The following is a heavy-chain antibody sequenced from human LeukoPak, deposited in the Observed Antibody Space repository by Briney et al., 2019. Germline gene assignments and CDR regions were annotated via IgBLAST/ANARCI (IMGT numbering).Heavy chain of an antibody. D-gene: IGHD3-10*01. V-gene: IGHV3-48*03. Sequence: GGSLRLSCAASGFTFSGYEMNWVRQAPGKGLEWLSYISSGGETIYYTDSVRGRFTTSRDNAKNSLFLQMDSLRAEDTAVYYCAREQTFGEFDSWGQGTLVTASS. CDR1: GFTFSGYE. J-gene: IGHJ4*02. CDR2: ISSGGETI. CDR3: AREQTFGEFDS.